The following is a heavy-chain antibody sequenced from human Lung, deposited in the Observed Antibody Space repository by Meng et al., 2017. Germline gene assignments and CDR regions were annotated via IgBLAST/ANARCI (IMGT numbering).Heavy chain of an antibody. V-gene: IGHV4-34*01. J-gene: IGHJ4*02. CDR1: GGPFSDYS. Sequence: QVQLQRWGAGRLNPSETLSLPCVGSGGPFSDYSWSWIRQPPGKGLEWIGEINHSGSTNYNPSLESRATISVDTSQNNLSLKLSSVTAADSAVYYCARGPTTMAHDFDYWGQGTLVTVSS. CDR3: ARGPTTMAHDFDY. D-gene: IGHD4-11*01. CDR2: INHSGST.